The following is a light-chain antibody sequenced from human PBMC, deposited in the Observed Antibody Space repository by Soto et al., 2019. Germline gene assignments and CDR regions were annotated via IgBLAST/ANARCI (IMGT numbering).Light chain of an antibody. V-gene: IGKV3-20*01. CDR3: QQYGISPWT. CDR2: GAS. J-gene: IGKJ1*01. CDR1: ESISSTY. Sequence: IVLTQSPDTLSLSPGERATLSCRASESISSTYLAWYQQTPGQAPRLLIFGASSRATGIPDRFSGSGSGTDFTLTISRLEPEDFAVYYCQQYGISPWTFGQGTKVEI.